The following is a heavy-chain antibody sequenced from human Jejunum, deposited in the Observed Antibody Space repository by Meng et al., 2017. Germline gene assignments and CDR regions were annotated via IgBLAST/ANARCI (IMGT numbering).Heavy chain of an antibody. CDR3: ARDLFDPNIAATGWFDP. D-gene: IGHD2/OR15-2a*01. CDR1: GGSISNNNW. V-gene: IGHV4-4*02. J-gene: IGHJ5*02. Sequence: QGQPQGPVPGPGKPSGTRSLTWSVSGGSISNNNWWGWVRQPPGKGLEWIGEISHTGRINYNPSLKSRVTMSLDKSKNQFSLDLTSVTGADTAVYYCARDLFDPNIAATGWFDPWGQGTLVTVSS. CDR2: ISHTGRI.